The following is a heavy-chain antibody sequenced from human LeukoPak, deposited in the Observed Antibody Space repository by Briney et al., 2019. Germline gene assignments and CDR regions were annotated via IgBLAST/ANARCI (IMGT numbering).Heavy chain of an antibody. CDR3: SRLRPGNYFDY. D-gene: IGHD4-17*01. J-gene: IGHJ4*02. CDR1: GLIFSSYT. CDR2: ITPSSSSI. V-gene: IGHV3-48*02. Sequence: PGGSLRLSCAVSGLIFSSYTMSWVRQAPGKGLEWVSYITPSSSSIYYADSVRGRFTISRDNAKNSLYLEMGSLRDEDTAVYYCSRLRPGNYFDYWGQGTLVTVSS.